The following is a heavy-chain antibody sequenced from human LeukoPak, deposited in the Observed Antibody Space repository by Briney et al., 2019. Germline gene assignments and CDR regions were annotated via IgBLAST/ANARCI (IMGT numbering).Heavy chain of an antibody. CDR1: GFTFSSYS. CDR2: ISSSSSYI. Sequence: PGGSLRLSCAASGFTFSSYSMNWVRQAPGKGLEWVSSISSSSSYIYYADSVKGRFTTSRDNAKNSLYLQMNSLRAEDTAVYYCAIYYDSSGYYSPFDYWGQGTLVTVSS. D-gene: IGHD3-22*01. J-gene: IGHJ4*02. V-gene: IGHV3-21*01. CDR3: AIYYDSSGYYSPFDY.